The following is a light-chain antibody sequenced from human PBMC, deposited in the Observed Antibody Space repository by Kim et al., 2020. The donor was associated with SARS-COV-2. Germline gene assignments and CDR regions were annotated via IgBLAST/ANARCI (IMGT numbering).Light chain of an antibody. CDR2: AAS. CDR3: QQSYGTPYS. Sequence: SATVGSRVTHTFRENQNISNDLNLYQQKPGEAPNLPVYAASRLQSGVPSRFSGSGSGTDFTLTISSLQPEDFATYYCQQSYGTPYSFGQGTKLEIK. V-gene: IGKV1-39*01. CDR1: QNISND. J-gene: IGKJ2*03.